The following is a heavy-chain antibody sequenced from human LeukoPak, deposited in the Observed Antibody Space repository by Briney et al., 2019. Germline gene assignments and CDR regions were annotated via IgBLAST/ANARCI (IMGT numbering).Heavy chain of an antibody. V-gene: IGHV4-34*01. J-gene: IGHJ6*02. CDR3: ARSNCLASTCNNFYGMDV. D-gene: IGHD1/OR15-1a*01. Sequence: SETLSLTCAVYGGSFSGYYWGGFRQPPGNGLEWIGNIHNGGSTYYDPSLESQVTMSVDTSKNQVSLRLTSVTAADTAVYYCARSNCLASTCNNFYGMDVWGQGTTVTVSS. CDR2: IHNGGST. CDR1: GGSFSGYY.